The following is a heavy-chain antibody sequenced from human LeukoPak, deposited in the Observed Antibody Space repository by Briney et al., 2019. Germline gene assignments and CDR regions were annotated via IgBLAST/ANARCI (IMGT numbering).Heavy chain of an antibody. J-gene: IGHJ3*02. D-gene: IGHD3-16*02. CDR3: ARDIVGNDAFDI. CDR2: IYSGGST. V-gene: IGHV3-66*01. CDR1: GITLSNYA. Sequence: GGSLRLSCVVSGITLSNYAMSWVRQAPGKGLEWVSVIYSGGSTYYADSVKGRFTISRDNSKNTLYLQMNSLRAEDTAVYYCARDIVGNDAFDIWGQGTMVTVSS.